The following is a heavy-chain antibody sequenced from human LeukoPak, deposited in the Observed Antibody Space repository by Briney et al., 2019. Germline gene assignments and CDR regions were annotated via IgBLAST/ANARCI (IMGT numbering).Heavy chain of an antibody. CDR1: GFTFSSYA. Sequence: PGGSLRLSCAASGFTFSSYAMSWVRQAPGKGLEWVSAISGSGGSTYYADSVKGRFTISRDNSKNTLYLQMNSLRAEDTAVCYCAKGGAGFEELLLIGFDYWGQGTLVTVSS. V-gene: IGHV3-23*01. CDR3: AKGGAGFEELLLIGFDY. D-gene: IGHD3-10*01. CDR2: ISGSGGST. J-gene: IGHJ4*02.